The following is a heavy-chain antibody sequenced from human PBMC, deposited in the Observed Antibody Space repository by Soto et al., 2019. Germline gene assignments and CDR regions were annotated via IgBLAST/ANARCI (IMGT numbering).Heavy chain of an antibody. CDR1: GFTFSSYS. V-gene: IGHV3-21*01. Sequence: PGGSLRLSCAASGFTFSSYSMNWVRQAPGKGLEWVSSISGSGNYTHYADFLRGRFTVSRDNAKTSLYLQMNSLRAEVTAVYYCAREGINNYNEYYFDSWGQGTVVTVSS. D-gene: IGHD4-4*01. J-gene: IGHJ4*02. CDR3: AREGINNYNEYYFDS. CDR2: ISGSGNYT.